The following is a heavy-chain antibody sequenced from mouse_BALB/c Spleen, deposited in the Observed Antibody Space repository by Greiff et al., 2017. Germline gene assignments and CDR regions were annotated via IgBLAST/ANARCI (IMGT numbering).Heavy chain of an antibody. CDR2: ISTYYGNT. V-gene: IGHV1-67*01. CDR1: GYTFTDYA. D-gene: IGHD2-14*01. J-gene: IGHJ3*01. Sequence: QVQLKQSGPELVRPGVSVKISCKGSGYTFTDYAMHWVKQSHAKSLEWIGVISTYYGNTNYNQKFKGKATMTVDKSSSTAYMELHSLTSEDSAVYYCARGGGYRYDEAWFAYWGQGTLVTVSA. CDR3: ARGGGYRYDEAWFAY.